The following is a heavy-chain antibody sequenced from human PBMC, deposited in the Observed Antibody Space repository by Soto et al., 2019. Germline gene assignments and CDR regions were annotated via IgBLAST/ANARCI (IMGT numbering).Heavy chain of an antibody. CDR1: GFTFSSYS. D-gene: IGHD1-26*01. J-gene: IGHJ4*02. CDR2: ISSSSSYI. CDR3: ARLWETDFDY. V-gene: IGHV3-21*01. Sequence: EVQLVESGGGLVKPGGSLRLSCAASGFTFSSYSMNWVRQAPGKGLEWVSSISSSSSYIYYADSVKGRFTISRDNAKNALYLQMNSLRAEDTAVYYCARLWETDFDYWGQGTLVTVSS.